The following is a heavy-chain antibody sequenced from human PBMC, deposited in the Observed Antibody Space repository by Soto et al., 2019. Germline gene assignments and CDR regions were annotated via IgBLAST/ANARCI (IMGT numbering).Heavy chain of an antibody. D-gene: IGHD2-15*01. CDR3: ARDGLGYCSGGSCYPGVYYGMDV. Sequence: ASVKVSCKASGYIFTSYYIHWVRQAPGQGLEWMGWINPFDGSRMFAQRFQGRVTMTTDTSTSTAYMEVRSLRSDDTAVYYCARDGLGYCSGGSCYPGVYYGMDVWGQGTTVTVSS. CDR2: INPFDGSR. CDR1: GYIFTSYY. V-gene: IGHV1-46*01. J-gene: IGHJ6*02.